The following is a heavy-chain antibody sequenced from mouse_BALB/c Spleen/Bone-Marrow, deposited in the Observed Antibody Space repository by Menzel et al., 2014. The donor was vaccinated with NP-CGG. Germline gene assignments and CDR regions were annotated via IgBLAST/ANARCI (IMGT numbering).Heavy chain of an antibody. CDR1: GYTFTDYS. D-gene: IGHD1-1*01. CDR2: ISTYYGDA. CDR3: ARGVTTGAMDY. J-gene: IGHJ4*01. Sequence: VKLMESGAELVRPGVPVKISCKGSGYTFTDYSIHWIKQSHAKSLEWIGAISTYYGDATNNQKFKGKATLTVDKSSSTAYMELARLVSEDSVIYYCARGVTTGAMDYWGQGTSVTVSS. V-gene: IGHV1-67*01.